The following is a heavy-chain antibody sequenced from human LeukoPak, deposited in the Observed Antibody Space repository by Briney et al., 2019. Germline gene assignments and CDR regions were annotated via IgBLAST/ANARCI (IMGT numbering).Heavy chain of an antibody. CDR3: ARTPGGVGFDY. J-gene: IGHJ4*02. D-gene: IGHD3-3*01. V-gene: IGHV4-59*12. CDR1: GGSISSYY. CDR2: IYYSGST. Sequence: SETLSLTCTVSGGSISSYYWSWIRQPPGKGLEWIGYIYYSGSTNYNPSLKSRVTISVDTSKNQFSLKLSSVTAADTAVYYCARTPGGVGFDYWGQGTLVTVSS.